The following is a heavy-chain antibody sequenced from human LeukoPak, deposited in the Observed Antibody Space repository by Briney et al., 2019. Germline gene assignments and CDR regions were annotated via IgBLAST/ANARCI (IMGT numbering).Heavy chain of an antibody. CDR2: IWYDGSNK. CDR3: ARGYSGYDGSDY. V-gene: IGHV3-33*08. CDR1: GFTFSNYA. D-gene: IGHD5-12*01. Sequence: GGSLRLSCAASGFTFSNYAMTWVRQAPGKGLEWVAVIWYDGSNKYYADSVKGRFTISRDNSKNTLYLQMNSLRAEDTAVYYCARGYSGYDGSDYWGQGTLVTVSS. J-gene: IGHJ4*02.